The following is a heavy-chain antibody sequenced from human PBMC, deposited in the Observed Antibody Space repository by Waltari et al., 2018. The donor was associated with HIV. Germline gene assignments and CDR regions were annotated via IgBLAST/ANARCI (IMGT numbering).Heavy chain of an antibody. CDR1: GYTFTGYD. V-gene: IGHV1-8*01. CDR3: ARTGGGYYGSGSYSHFDY. D-gene: IGHD3-10*01. Sequence: QVQLVQSGAEVKKPGASVKASCKASGYTFTGYDINWVRQDTGKWLEGMGWMNPKSGNTGYAQKFQGRVTMTRNTSISTAYMELSSLRSEDTAVYYCARTGGGYYGSGSYSHFDYWGQGTLVTVSS. J-gene: IGHJ4*02. CDR2: MNPKSGNT.